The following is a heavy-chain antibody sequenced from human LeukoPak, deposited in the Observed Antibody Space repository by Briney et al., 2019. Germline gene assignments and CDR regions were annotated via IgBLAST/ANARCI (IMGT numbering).Heavy chain of an antibody. J-gene: IGHJ4*02. V-gene: IGHV3-7*01. CDR2: IKQDGSEK. CDR1: EFTFSSYW. D-gene: IGHD7-27*01. CDR3: ARDKRTGDSYFDS. Sequence: PGGSLRLSCAASEFTFSSYWMSWVRQAPGKGLEWVASIKQDGSEKYYVDSVKGRFTISRDNAKYSLYLQMDSLRAEDTAVYYCARDKRTGDSYFDSWGQGTLVTVSS.